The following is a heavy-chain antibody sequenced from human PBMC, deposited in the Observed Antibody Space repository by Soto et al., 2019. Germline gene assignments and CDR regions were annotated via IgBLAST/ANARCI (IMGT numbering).Heavy chain of an antibody. V-gene: IGHV3-11*01. D-gene: IGHD3-22*01. CDR1: GFTFSDYY. CDR3: ARDLGYYDSSGYFDY. J-gene: IGHJ4*02. CDR2: ISSSDSI. Sequence: GSLTLSCAASGFTFSDYYMSWIRQAPGKGLEWVSYISSSDSIYYADSVKGRFTISRDNAKNSVYLQMNSLRAEDTAVYYCARDLGYYDSSGYFDYWGQGT.